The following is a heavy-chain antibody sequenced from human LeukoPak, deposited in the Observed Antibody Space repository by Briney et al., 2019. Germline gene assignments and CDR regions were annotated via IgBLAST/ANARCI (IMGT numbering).Heavy chain of an antibody. D-gene: IGHD2-2*01. Sequence: SETLSLTCTVSGYSISRGYYWGWIRQPPGKGLEWIGSIYHSGSTYYNPSLKSRVTISVDTSKNQFSLKLSSVTAADTAVYYCAVNIVVVPAAMSGYYFDYWGQGTLVTVSS. CDR2: IYHSGST. CDR1: GYSISRGYY. CDR3: AVNIVVVPAAMSGYYFDY. J-gene: IGHJ4*02. V-gene: IGHV4-38-2*02.